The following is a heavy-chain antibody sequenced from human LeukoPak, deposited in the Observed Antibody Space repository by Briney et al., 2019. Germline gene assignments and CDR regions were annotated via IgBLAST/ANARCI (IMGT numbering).Heavy chain of an antibody. CDR2: ISWNSGSI. CDR3: AKGLGGVHSSGWYAEFDY. V-gene: IGHV3-9*01. CDR1: GFTFDDYA. Sequence: SLRLSCAASGFTFDDYAMHSVRQAPGKGLEWVSGISWNSGSIGYADSVKGRFTISRDNAKNSLYLQMNSLRAEDTALYYCAKGLGGVHSSGWYAEFDYWGQGTLVTVSS. J-gene: IGHJ4*02. D-gene: IGHD6-19*01.